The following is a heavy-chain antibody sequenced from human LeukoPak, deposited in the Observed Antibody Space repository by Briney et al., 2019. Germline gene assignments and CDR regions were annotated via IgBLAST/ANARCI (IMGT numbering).Heavy chain of an antibody. J-gene: IGHJ4*02. V-gene: IGHV3-7*01. CDR3: ATDPRPDSGNFLGFDY. D-gene: IGHD3-3*01. CDR1: GFSFSRYW. CDR2: INQDASEK. Sequence: GGSLRLSCVASGFSFSRYWMSWVRQAPGKGLEWVANINQDASEKYYVDSVKGRFTISRDNSKKSVYLQTSSLRAEDTAVYYCATDPRPDSGNFLGFDYWGQGTLVTVSS.